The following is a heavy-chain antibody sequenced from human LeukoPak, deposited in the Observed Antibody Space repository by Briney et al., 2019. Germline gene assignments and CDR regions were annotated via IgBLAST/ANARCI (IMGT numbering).Heavy chain of an antibody. Sequence: PGGSLRLSCAASGFTFDDYAMHWVRQAPGKGLEWVSGISWNSGSIGYADSVKGRFTISRDNAKNSLYLQMNSLRAEDTALYYCAKDIMYSSSWYFDYWGQGTLVTVSS. CDR2: ISWNSGSI. D-gene: IGHD6-13*01. CDR1: GFTFDDYA. CDR3: AKDIMYSSSWYFDY. J-gene: IGHJ4*02. V-gene: IGHV3-9*01.